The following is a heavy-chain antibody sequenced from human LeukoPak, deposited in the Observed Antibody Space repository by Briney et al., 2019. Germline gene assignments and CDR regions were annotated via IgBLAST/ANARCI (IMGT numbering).Heavy chain of an antibody. CDR3: AKSSSWDVNWFDP. D-gene: IGHD1-26*01. CDR2: ISWNSGSI. Sequence: GRSLRLSCAASGFTFDDYAMHWVRQAPGKGLEWVSGISWNSGSISYADSVKGRFTISRDNAKNSLYLQMNSLRAEDTALYYCAKSSSWDVNWFDPWGQGTLVTVSS. V-gene: IGHV3-9*01. J-gene: IGHJ5*02. CDR1: GFTFDDYA.